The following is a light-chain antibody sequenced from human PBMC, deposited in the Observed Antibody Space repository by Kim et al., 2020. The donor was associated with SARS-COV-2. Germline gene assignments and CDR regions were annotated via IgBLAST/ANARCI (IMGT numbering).Light chain of an antibody. CDR3: QQSYNFPRT. Sequence: ASVGDRVTITCRASQSVSSWLNWYQQKPGKAPHLLIYRTSTLQSGVPPRFSGSASGTDFTLTISSLQPEDFATYYCQQSYNFPRTFGQGTKVDIK. J-gene: IGKJ1*01. CDR2: RTS. CDR1: QSVSSW. V-gene: IGKV1-39*01.